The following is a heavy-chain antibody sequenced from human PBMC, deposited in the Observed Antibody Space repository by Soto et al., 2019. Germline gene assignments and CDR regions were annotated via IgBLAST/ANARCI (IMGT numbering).Heavy chain of an antibody. CDR2: ISGSGGST. J-gene: IGHJ4*02. D-gene: IGHD3-22*01. CDR3: ATLPSYYYDSSGYYYDY. V-gene: IGHV3-23*01. Sequence: GGSLRLSCAASGFTFSSYAMSWVRQAPGTGLEWVSAISGSGGSTYYADSVKGRFTISRDNSKNTLYLQMNSLRAEDTAVYYCATLPSYYYDSSGYYYDYWGQGTLVTVSS. CDR1: GFTFSSYA.